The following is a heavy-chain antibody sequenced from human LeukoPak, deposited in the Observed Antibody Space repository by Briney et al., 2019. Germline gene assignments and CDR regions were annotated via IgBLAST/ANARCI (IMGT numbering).Heavy chain of an antibody. CDR1: GFTFSSYG. J-gene: IGHJ4*02. Sequence: PGRSLRLSXAASGFTFSSYGMHWVRQSPGKGLEWLAVIWYDGSNKYYADSVKGRFTISRDNSKNTLYLQMNSLRAEDTAVYYCAKDPIRYGSGSYVDYWGQGTLVTVSS. D-gene: IGHD3-10*01. CDR2: IWYDGSNK. V-gene: IGHV3-33*06. CDR3: AKDPIRYGSGSYVDY.